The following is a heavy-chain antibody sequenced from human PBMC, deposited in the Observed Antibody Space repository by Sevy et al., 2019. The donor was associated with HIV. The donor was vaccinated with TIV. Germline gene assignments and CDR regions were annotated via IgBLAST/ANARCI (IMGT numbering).Heavy chain of an antibody. V-gene: IGHV3-30*02. CDR3: AKVTLWELLAAHDAFDV. CDR2: IRYDGSNK. Sequence: GGSLRLSCAASGFTFSSYGMHWVRQAPGKGLEWVAFIRYDGSNKYYADSVKGRFIISRDNSENTLYLQMNGLRAEDTAVYYCAKVTLWELLAAHDAFDVWGQGTMVTVSS. D-gene: IGHD1-26*01. J-gene: IGHJ3*01. CDR1: GFTFSSYG.